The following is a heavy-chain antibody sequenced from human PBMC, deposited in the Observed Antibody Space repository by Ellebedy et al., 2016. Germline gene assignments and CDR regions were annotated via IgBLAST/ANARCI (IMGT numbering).Heavy chain of an antibody. V-gene: IGHV3-33*01. CDR2: IWYDGSNK. CDR3: ARDLMVSYLYFQH. J-gene: IGHJ1*01. Sequence: GGSLRLSCAASGFTFSSYGMHWVRQAPGKGLEWVAVIWYDGSNKYYADSVKGRFTISRDNSKNTLYLQMNSLRAEDTAVYYCARDLMVSYLYFQHWGQGTLVTVSS. CDR1: GFTFSSYG. D-gene: IGHD2-8*01.